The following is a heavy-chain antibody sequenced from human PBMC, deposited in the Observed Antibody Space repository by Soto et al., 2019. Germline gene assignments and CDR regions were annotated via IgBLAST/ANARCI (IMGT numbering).Heavy chain of an antibody. J-gene: IGHJ5*02. Sequence: GSLRLSGTGSVFTFSSYAMHWVRLAPGKGLEWVAVVSYDGIIENYADSVRGRFTISRDNSKNTVFLQMNSLRVEDTAVYYCAKDLYYYDFSLDDSWGQGTLVTVSS. CDR3: AKDLYYYDFSLDDS. V-gene: IGHV3-30*04. CDR2: VSYDGIIE. CDR1: VFTFSSYA. D-gene: IGHD3-16*01.